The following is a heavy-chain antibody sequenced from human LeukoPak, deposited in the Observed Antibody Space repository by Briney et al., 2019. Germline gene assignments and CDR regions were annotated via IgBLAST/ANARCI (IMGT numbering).Heavy chain of an antibody. V-gene: IGHV3-7*03. Sequence: GGSLRLSCVASGFTFSSHWMSWVRQAPGKGLEWVAHIKEVGSEKIYVDSVKGRFTISRDNSKNSLFLQMNSLRDEDTAVYYCARDKPWEYGSWSKFDYWGQGTLVTVSS. CDR1: GFTFSSHW. CDR3: ARDKPWEYGSWSKFDY. D-gene: IGHD3-10*01. CDR2: IKEVGSEK. J-gene: IGHJ4*02.